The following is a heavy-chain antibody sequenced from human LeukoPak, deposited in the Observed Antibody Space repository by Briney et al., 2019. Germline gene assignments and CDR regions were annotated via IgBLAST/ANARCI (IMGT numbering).Heavy chain of an antibody. J-gene: IGHJ5*02. V-gene: IGHV4-4*07. CDR1: GGSINNYY. CDR2: IYTSGDT. Sequence: SETLSLTCTVSGGSINNYYWSWIRQPAGKGLEWIGRIYTSGDTYYNPSLNSRVTMSVDTSKNLFSLNLSSVTAADTAVYYCARDAYYYDSSGYYFNWFDPWGQGTLVTVSS. D-gene: IGHD3-22*01. CDR3: ARDAYYYDSSGYYFNWFDP.